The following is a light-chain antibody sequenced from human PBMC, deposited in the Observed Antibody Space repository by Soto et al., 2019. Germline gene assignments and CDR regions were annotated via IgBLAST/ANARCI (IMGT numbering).Light chain of an antibody. CDR3: QQYVSIPLT. V-gene: IGKV4-1*01. J-gene: IGKJ4*01. CDR2: WAS. Sequence: DIVMTQSPDSLAVSLGERATINCKSSQTILSTSNNRNYLAWYRQKPGQPPRLLIYWASTRESGVPDRISGSGSGTDFTLTISSXQAEDVAVYYCQQYVSIPLTFGGGTKVDTK. CDR1: QTILSTSNNRNY.